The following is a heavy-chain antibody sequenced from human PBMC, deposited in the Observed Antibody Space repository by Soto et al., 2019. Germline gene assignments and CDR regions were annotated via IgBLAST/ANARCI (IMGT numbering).Heavy chain of an antibody. V-gene: IGHV4-34*01. D-gene: IGHD3-10*01. CDR2: INHSGST. CDR3: ARGSRTMVRGAISGYYYYYYMDV. CDR1: GGSFSGYY. J-gene: IGHJ6*03. Sequence: QVQLQQWGAGLLKPSETLSLTCAVYGGSFSGYYWSWIRQPPGKGLEWIGEINHSGSTNYNPSLKSRVTISVDTSKNQFSLKLSSVTAADTAVYYCARGSRTMVRGAISGYYYYYYMDVWGKGTTVTVSS.